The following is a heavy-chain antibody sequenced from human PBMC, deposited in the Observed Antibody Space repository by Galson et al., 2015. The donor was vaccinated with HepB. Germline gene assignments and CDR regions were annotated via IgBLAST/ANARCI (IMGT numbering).Heavy chain of an antibody. V-gene: IGHV7-4-1*02. Sequence: SVKVSCKASGYTFTSFSVNWVRQAPGQGLEWMGWINTHTGVPTYAPAFTGRFVFSVDTSVSTTYLQINSLRTEDTAVYFCARELGFCGSPSCQRDYWGQGTLVTVS. CDR2: INTHTGVP. D-gene: IGHD2-2*01. J-gene: IGHJ4*02. CDR3: ARELGFCGSPSCQRDY. CDR1: GYTFTSFS.